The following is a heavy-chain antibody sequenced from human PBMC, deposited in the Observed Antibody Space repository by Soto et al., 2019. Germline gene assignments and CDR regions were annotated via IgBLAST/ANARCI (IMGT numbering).Heavy chain of an antibody. CDR3: ASIESGLERRAFDI. V-gene: IGHV1-3*01. J-gene: IGHJ3*02. Sequence: EASVKVSCKASGYTFTSYAMHWVRQAPGQRLEWMGWINAGNGNTKYSQKFQGRVTITRDTSASTAYMELSSLRSEDTAVYYCASIESGLERRAFDIWGQGTMVTVSS. CDR2: INAGNGNT. D-gene: IGHD1-1*01. CDR1: GYTFTSYA.